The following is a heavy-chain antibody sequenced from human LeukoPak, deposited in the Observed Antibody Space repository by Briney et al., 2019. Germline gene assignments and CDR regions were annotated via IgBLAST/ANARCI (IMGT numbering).Heavy chain of an antibody. Sequence: GGSLRLSCAASGFTFSSYGMHWVRQAPGKGLEGGAFIRYDGSYKYYADSVKGRFTISRDNSKNTLYLQMNSLRAEDTAVYYCAKTGVTVYYFDYWGQGTLVTVSS. J-gene: IGHJ4*02. D-gene: IGHD2-21*02. V-gene: IGHV3-30*02. CDR3: AKTGVTVYYFDY. CDR1: GFTFSSYG. CDR2: IRYDGSYK.